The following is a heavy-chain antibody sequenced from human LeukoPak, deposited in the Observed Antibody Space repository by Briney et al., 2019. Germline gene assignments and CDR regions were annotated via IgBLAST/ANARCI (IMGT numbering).Heavy chain of an antibody. D-gene: IGHD3-16*01. CDR3: ARLDDSDAFDI. CDR2: INPSGGST. V-gene: IGHV1-46*01. J-gene: IGHJ3*02. CDR1: GYTFTSYY. Sequence: ASVKVFCKASGYTFTSYYMHWVRQAPGQGLEWMGIINPSGGSTSYAQKFQGRVTTTRDTSTSTVYMELSSLRSEDTAVYYCARLDDSDAFDIWGQGTMVTVSS.